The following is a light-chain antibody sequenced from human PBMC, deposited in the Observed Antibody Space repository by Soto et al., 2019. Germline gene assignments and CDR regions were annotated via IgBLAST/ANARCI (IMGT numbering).Light chain of an antibody. V-gene: IGKV1-5*03. Sequence: DVPMTQSPSTLSASVGDGVTITCRASQSINNWLAWYQLKPGKAPKLLIHRASSLESGVPSRFSGSGSGTEFTLTISSLQPEDFATYYCQQYNSYSLFTFGAGTKVDI. J-gene: IGKJ3*01. CDR2: RAS. CDR3: QQYNSYSLFT. CDR1: QSINNW.